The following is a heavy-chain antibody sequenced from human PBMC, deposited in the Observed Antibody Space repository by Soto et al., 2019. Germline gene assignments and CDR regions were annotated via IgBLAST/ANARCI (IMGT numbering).Heavy chain of an antibody. J-gene: IGHJ3*02. V-gene: IGHV3-48*01. D-gene: IGHD3-22*01. CDR3: ARVPGGAYYYDSSGYAAFDI. CDR2: ISSSSSTI. CDR1: GFTFSSYW. Sequence: PGGSLRLSCAASGFTFSSYWMHWVRQAPGKGLEWVSYISSSSSTIYYADSVKGRFTISRDNAKNSLYLQMNSLRAEDTAVYYCARVPGGAYYYDSSGYAAFDIWGQGTMVTVSS.